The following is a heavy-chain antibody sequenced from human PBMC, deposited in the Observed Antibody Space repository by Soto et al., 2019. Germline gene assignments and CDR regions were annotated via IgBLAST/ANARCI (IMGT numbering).Heavy chain of an antibody. CDR1: GYTFTDSA. CDR3: AKGSQMWTRDY. Sequence: QVQLVQSGAEVKKPGASVKVSCKASGYTFTDSAMHWVRQAPGQRLEWMGWINTGNGNTKYSQKFQGRVTITRDTSATTANMELSSLRSEDTAVYYCAKGSQMWTRDYWGQGTLVTVSS. CDR2: INTGNGNT. J-gene: IGHJ4*02. V-gene: IGHV1-3*04. D-gene: IGHD2-21*01.